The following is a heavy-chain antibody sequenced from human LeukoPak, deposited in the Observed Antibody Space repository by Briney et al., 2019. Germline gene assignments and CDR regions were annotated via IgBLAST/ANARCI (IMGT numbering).Heavy chain of an antibody. D-gene: IGHD6-19*01. CDR1: GYTFTSYY. J-gene: IGHJ4*02. CDR2: INPSGGST. Sequence: VASVKVSCKASGYTFTSYYMHWVQQAPGQGLEWMGIINPSGGSTSYAQKSQGRVTMTRDTSTSTVYMELSSLRSEDTAVYYCARAGRPAVAAPSLDYWGQGTLVTVSS. CDR3: ARAGRPAVAAPSLDY. V-gene: IGHV1-46*01.